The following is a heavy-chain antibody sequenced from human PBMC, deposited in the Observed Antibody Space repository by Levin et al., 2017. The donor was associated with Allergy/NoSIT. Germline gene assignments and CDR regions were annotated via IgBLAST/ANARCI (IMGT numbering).Heavy chain of an antibody. CDR2: IYYSGST. D-gene: IGHD3-22*01. V-gene: IGHV4-39*01. Sequence: ASETLSLTCTVSGGSITSTYYYWGWIRQPPGKGLEWIGSIYYSGSTYYNPSLKSRVTISLDTSKNQCSLKLSSVTAADTAVYYCARYYYDGSGYLGGFDYWGQGTLVTVSS. CDR1: GGSITSTYYY. CDR3: ARYYYDGSGYLGGFDY. J-gene: IGHJ4*02.